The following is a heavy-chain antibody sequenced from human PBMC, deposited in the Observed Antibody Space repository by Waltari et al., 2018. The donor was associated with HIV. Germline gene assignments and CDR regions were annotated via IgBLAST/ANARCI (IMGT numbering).Heavy chain of an antibody. V-gene: IGHV4-38-2*02. J-gene: IGHJ4*02. CDR3: ARDAGNYDFWSGYPIIDY. CDR1: GYSISSGYY. Sequence: QVQLQESGPGLVKPSETLSLTCTVSGYSISSGYYWGWIRQPPGKGLEWIGSIYHSGSTYYNPSLKSRVTISVDTSKNQFSLKLSSVTAADTAVYYCARDAGNYDFWSGYPIIDYWGQGTLVTVSS. D-gene: IGHD3-3*01. CDR2: IYHSGST.